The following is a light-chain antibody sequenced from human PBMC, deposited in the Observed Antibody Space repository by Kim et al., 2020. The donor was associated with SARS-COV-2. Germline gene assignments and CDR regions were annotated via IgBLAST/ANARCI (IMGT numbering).Light chain of an antibody. V-gene: IGKV3-20*01. CDR2: DAS. CDR3: QQYGTSPWT. CDR1: QSLTSSY. Sequence: EIVLTQSPGTLSLSPGERATLSCRASQSLTSSYLAWYQQKPGQAPRLLIYDASTRPTVTPDRFSGSGSGTDFTLTISRLEPEDFAVYYCQQYGTSPWTFGQGTKVDIK. J-gene: IGKJ1*01.